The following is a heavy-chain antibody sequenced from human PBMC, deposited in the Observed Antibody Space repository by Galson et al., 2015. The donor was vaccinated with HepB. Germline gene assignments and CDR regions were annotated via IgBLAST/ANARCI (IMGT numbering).Heavy chain of an antibody. V-gene: IGHV3-53*01. Sequence: SLRLSCAASGFTVSNNYMSWVRQAPGKGLEWVSVIYSGGSTYYVDSVKGRFTISRDNSKNTLYLQMNSLRADDTAVYYCVRPDPIKLGAFDTWGQGTMVTVSS. CDR3: VRPDPIKLGAFDT. D-gene: IGHD3-16*01. CDR2: IYSGGST. J-gene: IGHJ3*02. CDR1: GFTVSNNY.